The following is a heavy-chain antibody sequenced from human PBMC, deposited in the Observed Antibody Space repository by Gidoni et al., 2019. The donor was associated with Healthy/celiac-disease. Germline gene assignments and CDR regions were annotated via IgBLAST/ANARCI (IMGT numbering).Heavy chain of an antibody. D-gene: IGHD6-13*01. Sequence: QMQLVQSGPEVKKPGTSVKVSCKASGFTFTSSAVQWVRQARGQRLEWVGWIVVGSGNTNYAQKFQERVTITRDMSTSTAYMELSSLRSEDTAVYYCAADQGAAAAYYYYYGMDVWGQGTTVTVSS. CDR1: GFTFTSSA. CDR2: IVVGSGNT. V-gene: IGHV1-58*01. J-gene: IGHJ6*02. CDR3: AADQGAAAAYYYYYGMDV.